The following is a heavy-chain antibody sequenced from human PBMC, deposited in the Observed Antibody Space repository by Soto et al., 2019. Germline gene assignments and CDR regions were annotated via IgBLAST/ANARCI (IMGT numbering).Heavy chain of an antibody. CDR2: IYYTGTT. CDR1: GSPNSDHY. CDR3: GRLGDYYQAVDY. Sequence: QVQLQESGPGLVKPSETLSVTCTVSGSPNSDHYWGWFRQPPGQGLEWVGYIYYTGTTTYNPSLKRRVTISLDTSTCQFSLILRSVAAADTAVYYCGRLGDYYQAVDYWGHGTLVTVSS. V-gene: IGHV4-59*08. J-gene: IGHJ4*01. D-gene: IGHD3-22*01.